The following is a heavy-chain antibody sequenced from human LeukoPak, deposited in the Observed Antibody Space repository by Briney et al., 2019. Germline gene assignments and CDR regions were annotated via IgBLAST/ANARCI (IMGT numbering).Heavy chain of an antibody. Sequence: ASVKVSCKVSGYTLTELSMHWVRQAPGKGLEWMGGFDPEDGETIYAQKFQGRVTMTEDTSTDTAYMELSSLRSEDTAVYYCATIFPLDAVGPGDYYYGMDVWGQGTTVTVSS. CDR3: ATIFPLDAVGPGDYYYGMDV. CDR1: GYTLTELS. D-gene: IGHD3-10*01. J-gene: IGHJ6*02. V-gene: IGHV1-24*01. CDR2: FDPEDGET.